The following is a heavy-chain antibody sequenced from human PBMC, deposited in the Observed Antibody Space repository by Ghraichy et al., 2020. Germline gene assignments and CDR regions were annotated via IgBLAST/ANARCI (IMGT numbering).Heavy chain of an antibody. V-gene: IGHV3-7*01. Sequence: GGSLRLSCAASGFTFRNYWMSWVRQAPGKGLEWVANIKEDGSEKNYVDSVKGRFTISRDNAKNSLYLQMDSLRAEDSGVYYCTRSFDYWGQGTLVAVAS. CDR3: TRSFDY. CDR2: IKEDGSEK. CDR1: GFTFRNYW. J-gene: IGHJ4*02.